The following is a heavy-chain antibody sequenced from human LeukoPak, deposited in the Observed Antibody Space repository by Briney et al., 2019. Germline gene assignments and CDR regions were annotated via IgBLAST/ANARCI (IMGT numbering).Heavy chain of an antibody. CDR3: ARAGPPATRDYDSSGYYPYYYGMDV. CDR2: ISYDGSNK. V-gene: IGHV3-30-3*01. J-gene: IGHJ6*02. CDR1: GFTFSSYA. Sequence: PGRSLRLSCAASGFTFSSYAVHWVRQAPGKGLEWVAVISYDGSNKYYADSVKGRFTISRDNSKNTLYLQMNSLRAEDTAVYYCARAGPPATRDYDSSGYYPYYYGMDVWGQGTTVTVSS. D-gene: IGHD3-22*01.